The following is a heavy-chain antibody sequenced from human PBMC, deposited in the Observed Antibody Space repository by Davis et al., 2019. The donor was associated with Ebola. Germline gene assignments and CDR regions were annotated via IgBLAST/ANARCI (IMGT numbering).Heavy chain of an antibody. V-gene: IGHV3-74*01. CDR3: ARSDDYGGRTLDP. CDR2: INSDGSST. CDR1: GFTFSSYS. D-gene: IGHD4-23*01. J-gene: IGHJ5*02. Sequence: PGGSLRLSCAASGFTFSSYSMNWVRQAPGKGLVWVSRINSDGSSTSYADSVKGRFTISRDNAKNSLYLQMNSLRAEDTAVYYCARSDDYGGRTLDPWGQGTLVTVSS.